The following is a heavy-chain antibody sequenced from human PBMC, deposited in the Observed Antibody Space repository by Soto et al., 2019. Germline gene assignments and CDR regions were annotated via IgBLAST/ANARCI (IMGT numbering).Heavy chain of an antibody. CDR2: IWYDGSNK. D-gene: IGHD3-3*02. J-gene: IGHJ6*02. V-gene: IGHV3-33*01. CDR3: ARDLHHFWSGAYGMDV. CDR1: GFTFSSYG. Sequence: QVQLVESGGGVVQPGRSLRLSCAASGFTFSSYGMHWVRQAPGKGLEWVAVIWYDGSNKYYADSVKGRFTISRDNSKNTRYRQMNSLGAEDTAVYYCARDLHHFWSGAYGMDVWGQGTTVTVSS.